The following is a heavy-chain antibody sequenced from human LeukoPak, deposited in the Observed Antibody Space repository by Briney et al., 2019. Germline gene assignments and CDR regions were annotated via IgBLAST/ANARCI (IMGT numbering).Heavy chain of an antibody. D-gene: IGHD3-3*01. CDR1: GYIFTSYG. J-gene: IGHJ4*02. CDR2: IRVYNGNT. CDR3: ARDRGYDFWSGTDY. V-gene: IGHV1-18*01. Sequence: GASVKVSCKASGYIFTSYGISWVRQAPGRGLEWMGWIRVYNGNTNYAQKLQGRVTMTTDTSTSTAYMELRSLRSDDTAVYYCARDRGYDFWSGTDYWGQGTLVTASS.